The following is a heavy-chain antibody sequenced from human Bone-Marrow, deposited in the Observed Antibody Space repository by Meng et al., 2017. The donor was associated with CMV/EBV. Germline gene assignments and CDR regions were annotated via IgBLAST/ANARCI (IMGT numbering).Heavy chain of an antibody. D-gene: IGHD2-2*01. CDR2: ISAYNGNT. CDR1: GYTFTSYG. CDR3: ARIVVPAARVSYYYYGMDV. Sequence: ASVKVSCKASGYTFTSYGISWVRQAPGQGLEWMGWISAYNGNTNYAQKLQGRVTMTTDTSTSTAYMELRSLRSDDTAVYYCARIVVPAARVSYYYYGMDVWGQGTTVTVSS. V-gene: IGHV1-18*01. J-gene: IGHJ6*02.